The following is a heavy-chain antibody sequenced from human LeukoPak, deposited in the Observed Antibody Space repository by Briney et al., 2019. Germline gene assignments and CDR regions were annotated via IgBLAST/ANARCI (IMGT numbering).Heavy chain of an antibody. CDR2: MNPNSGNT. J-gene: IGHJ4*02. V-gene: IGHV1-8*02. Sequence: ASVKVSCKASGYTFTGYYMHWVRQAPGQGLEWMGWMNPNSGNTGYAQKFQGRVTMTRNTSISTAYMELSSLRSEDTAVYYCARGDGVGGSYFYYWGQGTLVTVSS. CDR3: ARGDGVGGSYFYY. D-gene: IGHD1-26*01. CDR1: GYTFTGYY.